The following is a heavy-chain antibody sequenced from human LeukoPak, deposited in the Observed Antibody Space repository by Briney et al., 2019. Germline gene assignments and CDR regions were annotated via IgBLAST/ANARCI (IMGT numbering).Heavy chain of an antibody. J-gene: IGHJ4*02. D-gene: IGHD2-2*01. CDR1: GFTFSNYW. V-gene: IGHV3-7*04. Sequence: GGSLRLSCVGSGFTFSNYWINWVRQAPGKGLEWVGNINEDGSRKNYADSVKGRFTISRDNSKNSLYLQMGSLRAEDTALYYCAGGYYAGYWGQGTQVTVSS. CDR3: AGGYYAGY. CDR2: INEDGSRK.